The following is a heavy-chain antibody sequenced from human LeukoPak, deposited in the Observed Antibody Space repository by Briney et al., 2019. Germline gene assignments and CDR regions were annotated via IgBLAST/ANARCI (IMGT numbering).Heavy chain of an antibody. D-gene: IGHD6-19*01. Sequence: PSETLSLTCTVSGGSISRYYWSWIRQPPGKGLEWIGYIYYSGSTNYNPSLKSRVTISVDTSKNQFSLKLSSVTAADTAVYYCAREIEQWLATDGAFDIWGQGTMVTVSS. CDR2: IYYSGST. V-gene: IGHV4-59*01. J-gene: IGHJ3*02. CDR1: GGSISRYY. CDR3: AREIEQWLATDGAFDI.